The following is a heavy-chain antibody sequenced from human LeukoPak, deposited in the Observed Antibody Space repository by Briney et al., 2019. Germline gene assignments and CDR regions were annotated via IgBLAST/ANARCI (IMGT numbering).Heavy chain of an antibody. D-gene: IGHD4-23*01. Sequence: SGGSLRLSCAASGFSFSETWMHWVRQAPGKGLEWVSYISSSGSTIYYADSVKGRFTISRDNAKNSLYLQMNSLRAEDTAVYYCARDYGGSSPFDYWGQGTLVTVSS. CDR1: GFSFSETW. CDR3: ARDYGGSSPFDY. J-gene: IGHJ4*02. V-gene: IGHV3-11*04. CDR2: ISSSGSTI.